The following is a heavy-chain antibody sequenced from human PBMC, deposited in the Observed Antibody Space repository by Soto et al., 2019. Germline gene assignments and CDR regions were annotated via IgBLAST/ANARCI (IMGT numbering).Heavy chain of an antibody. V-gene: IGHV1-46*01. J-gene: IGHJ4*02. CDR3: ARDDLSSGYSGYVDY. D-gene: IGHD5-12*01. CDR1: GYTFTSYY. Sequence: GAAGKVSSKAPGYTFTSYYMHWVRQAPGQGLEWMGIINPSGGSPSYAQKFQGRVTMTRDTSTSTVYMELSSLRSEDTAVYYCARDDLSSGYSGYVDYWGQGTLVTVSS. CDR2: INPSGGSP.